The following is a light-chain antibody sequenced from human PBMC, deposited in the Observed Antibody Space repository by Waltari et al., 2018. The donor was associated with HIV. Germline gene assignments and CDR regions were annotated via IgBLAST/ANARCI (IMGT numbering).Light chain of an antibody. CDR1: QSVSSTY. Sequence: EIVLTQSPGTLSLSPGERATLSCRASQSVSSTYLAWYQQKPGQAPRLLIYGASSRATGIPDRFSGSGSGTDFTLTISRLEPEDFAVYYCQQYGSSPRSITFGQGTRLKIK. CDR3: QQYGSSPRSIT. V-gene: IGKV3-20*01. J-gene: IGKJ5*01. CDR2: GAS.